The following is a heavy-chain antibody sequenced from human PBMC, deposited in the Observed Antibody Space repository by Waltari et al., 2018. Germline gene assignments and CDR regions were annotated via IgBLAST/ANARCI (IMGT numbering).Heavy chain of an antibody. J-gene: IGHJ3*02. D-gene: IGHD3-3*01. V-gene: IGHV4-38-2*01. CDR3: ARQFLMYVRVGTKLGAFDI. Sequence: QVQLQESGPGLVKPSETLSLTCAVSGYSISSGYYWGWIRQPPGKGLEWIGSIYHSGSNYYNPSLKSRVTISVDTSKNQFSLKLSSVTAADTAVYYCARQFLMYVRVGTKLGAFDIWGQGTMVTVSS. CDR1: GYSISSGYY. CDR2: IYHSGSN.